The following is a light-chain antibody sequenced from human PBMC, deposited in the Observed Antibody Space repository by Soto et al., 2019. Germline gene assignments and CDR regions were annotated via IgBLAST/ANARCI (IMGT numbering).Light chain of an antibody. CDR3: MQDALYST. CDR2: KVS. J-gene: IGKJ1*01. V-gene: IGKV2-24*01. Sequence: DIVMTKTPLSLRVTLGQPASISCSSSQSPVDGDGITSLSWLHQRPGQPPRLLIYKVSNRFSGVPVRFSGSGAGTDFTLKINTVEAEDVGVYYCMQDALYSTFGQGTKVDIK. CDR1: QSPVDGDGITS.